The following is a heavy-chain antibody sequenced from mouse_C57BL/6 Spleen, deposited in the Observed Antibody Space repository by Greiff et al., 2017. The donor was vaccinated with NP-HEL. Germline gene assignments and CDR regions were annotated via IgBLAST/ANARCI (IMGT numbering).Heavy chain of an antibody. CDR3: ARDYYYGSSPYWYFDV. V-gene: IGHV5-4*01. D-gene: IGHD1-1*01. Sequence: EVKLMESGGGLVKPGGSLKFSCAASGFTFSSYAMSWVRQTPEKRLEWVATISDGGSYTDYPDNVKGRFTISRDNAKNNLYLQMSHLKSEDTAMYYCARDYYYGSSPYWYFDVWGTGTTVTVSS. J-gene: IGHJ1*03. CDR1: GFTFSSYA. CDR2: ISDGGSYT.